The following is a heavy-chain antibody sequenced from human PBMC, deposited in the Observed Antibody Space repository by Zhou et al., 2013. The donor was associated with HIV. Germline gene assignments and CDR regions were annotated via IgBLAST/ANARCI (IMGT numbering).Heavy chain of an antibody. D-gene: IGHD2-15*01. Sequence: QVQLVQSGAEVKKPGASVKVSCKTSGYTFTGYYIHWVRQAPGQGLEWMGWLNPNSGGTNYAQKFQGRVTMTRDTSISTAYMELSRLRSDDTAVYYCARDRGRIVVVVAATLVYWGQGTLVTVSS. CDR1: GYTFTGYY. CDR3: ARDRGRIVVVVAATLVY. V-gene: IGHV1-2*02. CDR2: LNPNSGGT. J-gene: IGHJ4*02.